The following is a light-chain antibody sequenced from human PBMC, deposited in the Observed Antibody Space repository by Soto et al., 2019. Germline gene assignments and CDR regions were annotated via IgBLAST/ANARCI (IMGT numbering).Light chain of an antibody. CDR2: GAS. Sequence: EIVLTQSPGTLSLSPGERATLSCRASQSVSINYLAWYQQKPGQAPRLLIYGASSRATGIPDRFSGSGSGTDFTLTISRLEPEDFAVYYGQQYCSSAWTFGQGTTVEIK. CDR3: QQYCSSAWT. V-gene: IGKV3-20*01. J-gene: IGKJ1*01. CDR1: QSVSINY.